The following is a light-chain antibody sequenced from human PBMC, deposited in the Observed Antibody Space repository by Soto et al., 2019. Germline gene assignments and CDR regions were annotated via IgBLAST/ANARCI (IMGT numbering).Light chain of an antibody. CDR1: QSVCPN. CDR2: GGS. J-gene: IGKJ5*01. Sequence: EIVLTQSPDNLSVSPGESATLSCRASQSVCPNLVWCQQKFGQGPRPLISGGSHRATGTPARFSGSGSGTDFTLTISSLQPEDFAVYYCQQGYNLPFTFGQGTRLEIK. V-gene: IGKV3D-15*01. CDR3: QQGYNLPFT.